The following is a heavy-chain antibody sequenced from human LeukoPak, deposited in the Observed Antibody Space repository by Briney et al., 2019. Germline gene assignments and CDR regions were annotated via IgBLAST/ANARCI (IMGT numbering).Heavy chain of an antibody. D-gene: IGHD1-26*01. Sequence: PSETLSLTCTVSGGSLIHYYWSWIRQPPGKGLEWIGYIYHSGSTNYNPPLKGRATISVDTSKNQISLRLSPVTAADTAVYYCARVDSGTYYMPFDYWGQGSLVTVSS. V-gene: IGHV4-59*01. CDR2: IYHSGST. CDR1: GGSLIHYY. CDR3: ARVDSGTYYMPFDY. J-gene: IGHJ4*02.